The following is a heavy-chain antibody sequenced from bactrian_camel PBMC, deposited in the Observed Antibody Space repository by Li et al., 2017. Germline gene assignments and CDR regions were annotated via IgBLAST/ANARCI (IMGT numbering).Heavy chain of an antibody. CDR2: ISWIGGHT. D-gene: IGHD1*01. V-gene: IGHV3-3*01. Sequence: QLVESGGGSVQTGGSLRLSCAASGLTATGLTASDYCMGWFRQVPKNEREGVAAISWIGGHTYYSDSVKGRFTISRDNAQSAVYLQMNGLRSEDTAHYYCATDVNGYPVYWGQGTQVTVS. CDR1: GLTATGLTASDYC. CDR3: ATDVNGYPVY. J-gene: IGHJ4*01.